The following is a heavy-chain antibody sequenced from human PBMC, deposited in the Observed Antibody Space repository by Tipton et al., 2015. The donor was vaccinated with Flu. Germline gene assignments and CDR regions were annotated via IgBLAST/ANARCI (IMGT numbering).Heavy chain of an antibody. CDR3: ARETPTTGSGLDY. CDR1: GFTFSGCG. Sequence: GSLRLSCAASGFTFSGCGMHWVRQAPGKGLEWVAFIRFDGTIDCYADSVKGRFTISRDNSMDTLYLQMHSLRAEDAAVYYCARETPTTGSGLDYWGQGTLVTVSS. V-gene: IGHV3-30*02. D-gene: IGHD3-10*01. J-gene: IGHJ4*02. CDR2: IRFDGTID.